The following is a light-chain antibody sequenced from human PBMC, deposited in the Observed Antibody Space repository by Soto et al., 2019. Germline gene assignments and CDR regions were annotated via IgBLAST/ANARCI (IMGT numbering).Light chain of an antibody. CDR1: KLGNTY. CDR2: QDD. J-gene: IGLJ3*02. CDR3: QSYDSRLSGSEV. Sequence: SYELTQPPSVSVSPGQTVSITCSGNKLGNTYASWYQQKPGQSPVLVIYQDDQRPSGIPERFSGSNSGNTATLTISGTQAMDEADYYCQSYDSRLSGSEVFGGGTKLTVL. V-gene: IGLV3-1*01.